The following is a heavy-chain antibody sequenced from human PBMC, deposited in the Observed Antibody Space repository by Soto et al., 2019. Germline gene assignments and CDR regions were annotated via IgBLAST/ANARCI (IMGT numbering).Heavy chain of an antibody. CDR2: ISGNTGKT. CDR1: GYTFISYG. J-gene: IGHJ5*02. V-gene: IGHV1-18*01. CDR3: ARDWNCTNTRCQNCFDP. D-gene: IGHD2-2*01. Sequence: QVQLVQSGAAVTEPGASVKVSCKASGYTFISYGVSWVRQAPGQGLEWMGWISGNTGKTNYAQKLQGRVIMTTDTSTSTAYMELKSLTSDDTAVYYCARDWNCTNTRCQNCFDPWGQGTLVTVSS.